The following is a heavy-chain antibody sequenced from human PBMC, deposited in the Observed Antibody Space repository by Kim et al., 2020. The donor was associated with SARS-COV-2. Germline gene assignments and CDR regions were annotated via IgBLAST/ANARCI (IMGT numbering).Heavy chain of an antibody. CDR3: ASETHCSSTSCSDY. Sequence: GGSLRLSCAASGFTFSSYSMNWVRQAPGKGLEWVSSISSSSSYIYYADSVKGRFTISRDNAKNSLYLQMNSLRAEDTAVYYCASETHCSSTSCSDYWGQGTLVTVSS. D-gene: IGHD2-2*01. J-gene: IGHJ4*02. V-gene: IGHV3-21*01. CDR2: ISSSSSYI. CDR1: GFTFSSYS.